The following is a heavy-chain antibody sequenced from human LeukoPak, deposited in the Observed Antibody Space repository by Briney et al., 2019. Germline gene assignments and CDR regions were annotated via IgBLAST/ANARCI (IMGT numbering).Heavy chain of an antibody. V-gene: IGHV3-23*01. CDR1: GFTFSSYA. CDR2: ISGSGDTT. J-gene: IGHJ6*03. CDR3: AKDRYSGYDNYYYYMDV. D-gene: IGHD5-12*01. Sequence: GGSLRLSCAASGFTFSSYAMSWVRQAPGKGLEWVATISGSGDTTYYADSVKGRFTISRDNSKNTLYLQMNSLRAEDTAVYYCAKDRYSGYDNYYYYMDVWGKETTVTVSS.